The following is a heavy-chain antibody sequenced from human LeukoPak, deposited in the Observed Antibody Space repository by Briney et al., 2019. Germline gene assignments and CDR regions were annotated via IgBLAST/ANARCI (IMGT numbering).Heavy chain of an antibody. J-gene: IGHJ4*02. CDR2: ICPRDGST. CDR3: ARDQEGFDY. Sequence: ASVKVSCKASGYTFTSNYIHWVRQAPGQGLEWMGMICPRDGSTSYAQKFQGRVTVTRDTSTSTVHMELSGLRSEDTAVYYCARDQEGFDYWGQGTLVTVSS. V-gene: IGHV1-46*01. CDR1: GYTFTSNY.